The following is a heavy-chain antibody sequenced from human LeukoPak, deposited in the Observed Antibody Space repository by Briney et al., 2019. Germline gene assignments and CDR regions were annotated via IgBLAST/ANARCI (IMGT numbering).Heavy chain of an antibody. CDR2: ISIYTGNT. Sequence: VSVKVSCKASGYTFTSYDISWVRQAPGQGLEWMGWISIYTGNTKYGEKFQGRATMTRDTSTSTAYMEVRSLRSDDTAVYYCARVRGTALTAYPGYFDYWGQGTLVTVSS. V-gene: IGHV1-18*04. CDR3: ARVRGTALTAYPGYFDY. J-gene: IGHJ4*02. D-gene: IGHD2-21*02. CDR1: GYTFTSYD.